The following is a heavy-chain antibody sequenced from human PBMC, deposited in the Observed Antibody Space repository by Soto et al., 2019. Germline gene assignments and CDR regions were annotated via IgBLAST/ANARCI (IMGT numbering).Heavy chain of an antibody. V-gene: IGHV5-51*01. CDR3: ARSPRSSPYFDF. CDR1: GYTFSNFW. J-gene: IGHJ4*02. D-gene: IGHD6-13*01. CDR2: IYPGDHET. Sequence: GESLKISCQCSGYTFSNFWIDWVRQLPGQGLEWMGIIYPGDHETRYSPSFLGKVTISAETSINTAYLQWSSFEASDSAFYFCARSPRSSPYFDFWGQRALVTVSS.